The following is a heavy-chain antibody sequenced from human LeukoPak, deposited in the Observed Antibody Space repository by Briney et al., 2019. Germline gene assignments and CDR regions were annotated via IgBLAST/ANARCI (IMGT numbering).Heavy chain of an antibody. CDR2: ISWNSGTI. Sequence: GRSLRLSCAASGFTFDDYAMHWVRQAPGKGLEWVSVISWNSGTIDYADSVRGRFTISRDSAKNSLYLQMNSLRAEDTALYCAKGGYSVDYYMDVWGKGTTVTISS. CDR3: AKGGYSVDYYMDV. J-gene: IGHJ6*03. CDR1: GFTFDDYA. V-gene: IGHV3-9*01. D-gene: IGHD5-12*01.